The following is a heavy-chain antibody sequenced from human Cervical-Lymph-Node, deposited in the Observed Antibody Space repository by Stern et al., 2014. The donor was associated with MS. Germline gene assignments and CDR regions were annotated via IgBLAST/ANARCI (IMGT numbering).Heavy chain of an antibody. CDR2: SSWNSDSI. CDR1: GFTFDNYD. V-gene: IGHV3-9*01. J-gene: IGHJ6*04. Sequence: QLVESGGGLVQPGWSLRLSCVASGFTFDNYDMHWVRQAPGKGLEWVSGSSWNSDSIAYADSVKGRFTISRDNAKNSLYLKMNSLSPEDTALYYCTGGPVDKGMGYYYYGMAVWGKGTTVVVSS. CDR3: TGGPVDKGMGYYYYGMAV. D-gene: IGHD5-18*01.